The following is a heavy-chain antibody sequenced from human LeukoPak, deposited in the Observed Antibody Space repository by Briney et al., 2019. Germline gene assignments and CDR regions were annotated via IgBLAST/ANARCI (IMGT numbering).Heavy chain of an antibody. D-gene: IGHD6-19*01. CDR3: ARHGSIAVAGTLDAFDI. V-gene: IGHV5-51*01. CDR1: GYSFTSYW. CDR2: IYPGDSDT. J-gene: IGHJ3*02. Sequence: GESLKISCKGSGYSFTSYWIGWVRQMPGKGLEWMGIIYPGDSDTRYSPSFQGQVTISADKSISTAYLQWSSLKASDTAMYYCARHGSIAVAGTLDAFDIWDQGTMVTVSS.